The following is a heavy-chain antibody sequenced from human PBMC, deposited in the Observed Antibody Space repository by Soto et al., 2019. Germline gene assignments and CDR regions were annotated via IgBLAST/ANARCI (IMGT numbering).Heavy chain of an antibody. CDR1: GGSISSYY. CDR2: IYYSGST. J-gene: IGHJ5*02. Sequence: SETLSLTCTVSGGSISSYYWSLIRQPPGKGLEWIGYIYYSGSTNYNPSLKSRVTISVDTSKNQFSLKLSSVTAADTAVYYCARSVRRGVISWFDPWGQGTLVTVSS. D-gene: IGHD3-10*01. V-gene: IGHV4-59*01. CDR3: ARSVRRGVISWFDP.